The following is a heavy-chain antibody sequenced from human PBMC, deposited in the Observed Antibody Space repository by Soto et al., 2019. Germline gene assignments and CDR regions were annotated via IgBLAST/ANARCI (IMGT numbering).Heavy chain of an antibody. V-gene: IGHV1-69*01. CDR2: IIPIFVTA. CDR1: GGTFSSYA. D-gene: IGHD2-2*01. J-gene: IGHJ6*02. Sequence: QVQLVQSGAEVKKPGSSVKVSCKASGGTFSSYAISWVRQAPGQGLEWMGGIIPIFVTANNAQKFQGRVTITAAESTSTVNMELSSLRSEDTAVYYCARQNIVVVPAAIADIRYYYGMDVWGQGTTVTVSS. CDR3: ARQNIVVVPAAIADIRYYYGMDV.